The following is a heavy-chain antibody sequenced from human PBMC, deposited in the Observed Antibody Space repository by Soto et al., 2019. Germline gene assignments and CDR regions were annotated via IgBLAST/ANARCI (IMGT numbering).Heavy chain of an antibody. V-gene: IGHV3-30*18. CDR1: GFSFAYYG. CDR3: AKAYATTAFDS. CDR2: ISYDGTEK. Sequence: QVQLVESGGGVVQPGRSVRLSCAASGFSFAYYGMHWVRQAPGKGLEWVAVISYDGTEKYYEDSVKGRFTISRDNTKNRLDLQMNSLRGEDTAVYFCAKAYATTAFDSWGQGTLVTVSS. J-gene: IGHJ4*02. D-gene: IGHD4-17*01.